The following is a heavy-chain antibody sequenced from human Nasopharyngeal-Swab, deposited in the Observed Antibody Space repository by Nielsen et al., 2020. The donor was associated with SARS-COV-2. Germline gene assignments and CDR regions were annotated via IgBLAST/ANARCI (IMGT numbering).Heavy chain of an antibody. Sequence: LSLTCAASGFTSSSYGMHWVRQAPGKGLEWVAVIWYDGSNKYYADSVKGRFTISRDNSKNTLYLQMNSLRAEDTAVYYCAREFRRYSSSWPFDYWGQGTLVTVSS. CDR3: AREFRRYSSSWPFDY. CDR1: GFTSSSYG. V-gene: IGHV3-33*01. CDR2: IWYDGSNK. D-gene: IGHD6-13*01. J-gene: IGHJ4*02.